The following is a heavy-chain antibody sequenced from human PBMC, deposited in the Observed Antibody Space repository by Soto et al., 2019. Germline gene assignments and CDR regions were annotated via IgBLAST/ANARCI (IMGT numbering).Heavy chain of an antibody. CDR3: ARLFLYSSTWPDY. CDR2: ISSSSTYT. Sequence: PGGSLRLSCAASGFTFNIYGMHWVRQAPGKGLEWVSYISSSSTYTNYADSVKGRFTISRDNAKNSLYLQMNSLRAEDTAVYFCARLFLYSSTWPDYWGQGTLVTVSS. CDR1: GFTFNIYG. D-gene: IGHD6-13*01. V-gene: IGHV3-21*05. J-gene: IGHJ4*02.